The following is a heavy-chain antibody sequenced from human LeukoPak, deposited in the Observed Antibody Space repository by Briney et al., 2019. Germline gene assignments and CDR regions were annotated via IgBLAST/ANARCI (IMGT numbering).Heavy chain of an antibody. Sequence: GGSLRLSCAASGFTFSSYAMSWVRQAPGKGLEWVSAISGSGGSTYYADSVKGRFTISRDNSKNTLYLQMNSLRAEDTAVYYCAKGAQQLYDYYYYYMDVWGKGTTVTVSS. CDR2: ISGSGGST. CDR3: AKGAQQLYDYYYYYMDV. V-gene: IGHV3-23*01. D-gene: IGHD6-13*01. CDR1: GFTFSSYA. J-gene: IGHJ6*03.